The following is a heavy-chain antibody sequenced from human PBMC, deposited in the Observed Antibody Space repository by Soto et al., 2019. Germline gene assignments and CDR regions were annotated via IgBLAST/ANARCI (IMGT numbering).Heavy chain of an antibody. J-gene: IGHJ4*02. D-gene: IGHD4-17*01. V-gene: IGHV4-30-4*01. CDR1: GCSISSGDYY. CDR2: IYYSGST. Sequence: SETLSLTCTVSGCSISSGDYYWSWIRQPPGKGLEWIGYIYYSGSTYYNPSLKSRVTISVDTSKNQFSLKLSSVTAADTAVYYCASLDYGGNLDYWGQGTLVTVSS. CDR3: ASLDYGGNLDY.